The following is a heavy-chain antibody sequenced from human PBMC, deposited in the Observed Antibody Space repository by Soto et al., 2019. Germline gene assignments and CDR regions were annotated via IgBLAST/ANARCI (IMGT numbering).Heavy chain of an antibody. Sequence: QVQLVQSGAEVKKPGSSVKVSCKASGGTFSSYAISWVRQAPGQGLEWMGGIIPIFGTANYAQKFQGRVTITADESTSKAYMELSSLRSEDTAVYYCARDTVLLGVIMGYYGMDVWGQGTTVTVSS. CDR3: ARDTVLLGVIMGYYGMDV. V-gene: IGHV1-69*01. CDR2: IIPIFGTA. D-gene: IGHD3-10*01. J-gene: IGHJ6*02. CDR1: GGTFSSYA.